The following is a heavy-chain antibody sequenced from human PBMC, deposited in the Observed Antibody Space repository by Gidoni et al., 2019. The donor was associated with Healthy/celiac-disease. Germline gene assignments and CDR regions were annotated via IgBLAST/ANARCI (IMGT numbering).Heavy chain of an antibody. CDR2: INHSGST. J-gene: IGHJ4*02. V-gene: IGHV4-34*01. D-gene: IGHD1-1*01. CDR1: GGSFSGYY. Sequence: QVQLQQRGAGLLKPSETLSLTCAAYGGSFSGYYWSWIRQPPGKGLEWIGEINHSGSTNYNPYLKSRVTISVDTSKNQCSLKLSSVTAADTAVYYCARGRRWLQLPFDYWGQGTLVTVSS. CDR3: ARGRRWLQLPFDY.